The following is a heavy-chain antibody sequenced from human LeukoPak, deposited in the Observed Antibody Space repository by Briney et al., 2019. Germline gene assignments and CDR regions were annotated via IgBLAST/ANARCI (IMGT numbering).Heavy chain of an antibody. Sequence: GGSLRLSCAASGFTFSSYWMHWVRQAPGKGQVWVSRIASDGSTVYADSVKGRFTISRDNAKDTVYLQMNSLRVEDTAVYYCIGSGGYWGQGTLVTVSS. CDR1: GFTFSSYW. J-gene: IGHJ4*02. V-gene: IGHV3-74*01. CDR2: IASDGST. D-gene: IGHD1-26*01. CDR3: IGSGGY.